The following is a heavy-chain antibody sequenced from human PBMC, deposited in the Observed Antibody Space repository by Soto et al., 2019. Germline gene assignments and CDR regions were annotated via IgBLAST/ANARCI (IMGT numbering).Heavy chain of an antibody. CDR2: IFPSDSET. CDR1: GFSFTSYW. J-gene: IGHJ5*02. D-gene: IGHD3-10*01. CDR3: ARSPPTGSHYRWLGP. V-gene: IGHV5-51*01. Sequence: GESLKISCKGSGFSFTSYWISWVRQMPGQGLEWMGTIFPSDSETIYNPTFEGRVTISADVSLTSAFLHWDSLQASDTANYFCARSPPTGSHYRWLGPWGQGTLVTVSS.